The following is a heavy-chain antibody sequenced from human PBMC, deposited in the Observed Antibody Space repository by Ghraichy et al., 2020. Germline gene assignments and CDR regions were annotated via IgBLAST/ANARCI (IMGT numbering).Heavy chain of an antibody. CDR3: ATRWDPFDN. Sequence: ASVKVSCKISGYTLSDVSLHWVRQAPGKGLEWVGGFDPDDGETFFAQKFQGRVTVTEDTSTDTAYMELSSLRSDDTAVYYCATRWDPFDNWGQGTLVTVSS. D-gene: IGHD1-26*01. CDR2: FDPDDGET. J-gene: IGHJ4*02. CDR1: GYTLSDVS. V-gene: IGHV1-24*01.